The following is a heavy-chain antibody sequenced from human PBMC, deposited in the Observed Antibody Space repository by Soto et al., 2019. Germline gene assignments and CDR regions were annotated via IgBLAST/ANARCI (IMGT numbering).Heavy chain of an antibody. CDR1: GVTFSSYA. D-gene: IGHD3-10*01. CDR3: AHTLYGSGSYGYGMDV. J-gene: IGHJ6*02. Sequence: QVQLVQSGSEVKKPGSSVKVSCKASGVTFSSYAISWVRQAPGQGLEWMGGIIPILGTANYAQKFQGRVTITAAESTSTAYMELSSRRSEDTAVYYCAHTLYGSGSYGYGMDVWGQGTTVTVSS. V-gene: IGHV1-69*01. CDR2: IIPILGTA.